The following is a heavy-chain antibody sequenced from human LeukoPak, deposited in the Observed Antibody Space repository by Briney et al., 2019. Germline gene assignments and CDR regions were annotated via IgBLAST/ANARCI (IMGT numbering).Heavy chain of an antibody. CDR3: AVGFCSGGDCYVSNY. V-gene: IGHV3-72*01. CDR2: IRNKVNSYTT. D-gene: IGHD2-15*01. Sequence: HTGGSLRLSCVVSGFSFSDHYMDWVRQAPGKGLEWVGRIRNKVNSYTTEYAAFVKGRFTTSRDDSKNSVYLQMNSLETEDTAVYYCAVGFCSGGDCYVSNYWGQGTLVTVSS. CDR1: GFSFSDHY. J-gene: IGHJ4*02.